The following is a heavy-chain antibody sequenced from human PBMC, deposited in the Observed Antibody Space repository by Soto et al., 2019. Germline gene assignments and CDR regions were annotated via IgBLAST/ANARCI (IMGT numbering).Heavy chain of an antibody. CDR3: ARDGVLSIAARAFDY. V-gene: IGHV3-30-3*01. CDR2: ISYDGSNK. J-gene: IGHJ4*02. Sequence: LRLSCAASGFTFSSYAMHWVRQAPGKGLEWVAVISYDGSNKYYVDSVKGRFTISRDNSKNTLYLQMNSLRAEDTAVYYCARDGVLSIAARAFDYWGQGTLVTVPQ. D-gene: IGHD6-6*01. CDR1: GFTFSSYA.